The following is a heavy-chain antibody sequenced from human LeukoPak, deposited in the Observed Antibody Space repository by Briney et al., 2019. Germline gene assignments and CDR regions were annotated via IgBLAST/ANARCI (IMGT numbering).Heavy chain of an antibody. V-gene: IGHV3-30*18. CDR3: ANEDIVATMGRD. CDR2: ISYDGSNK. J-gene: IGHJ4*02. Sequence: GGSLRLSCAASGFTFSSYGMHWVRQAPGKGLEWVAVISYDGSNKYYADSVKGRFTISRDNSKNTLYLQMNSLRAEDTAVYYCANEDIVATMGRDWGQGTLVTVSS. D-gene: IGHD5-12*01. CDR1: GFTFSSYG.